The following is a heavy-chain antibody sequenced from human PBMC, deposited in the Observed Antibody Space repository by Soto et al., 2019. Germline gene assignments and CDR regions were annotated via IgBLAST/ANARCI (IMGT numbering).Heavy chain of an antibody. Sequence: QVQLQQWGAGLLKPSETLSLTCAVYGGSFSGYYWSWIRQPPGKGLEWIGEINHSGSTNYNPSLKSRVTISVDTSKNQFSLKLSSVTAADTAVYYCARGRYRSSWSVFRWFDPWGQGTLVTVSS. CDR3: ARGRYRSSWSVFRWFDP. D-gene: IGHD6-13*01. J-gene: IGHJ5*02. CDR2: INHSGST. V-gene: IGHV4-34*01. CDR1: GGSFSGYY.